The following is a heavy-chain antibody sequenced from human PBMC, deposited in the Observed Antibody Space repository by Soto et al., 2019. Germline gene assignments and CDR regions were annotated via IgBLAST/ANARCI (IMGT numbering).Heavy chain of an antibody. CDR3: ARDLQAGTDNVNWFAP. J-gene: IGHJ5*02. Sequence: QVQLVESGGGVVQPGRSLRLSCAASGFSISRSAMHWVRQAPGKGPEWVAVIAYDGSNKWYAASAKGRFTHSRENSKNTLYLHMTSLRGEDTAVYYCARDLQAGTDNVNWFAPWGQGTLVTVSS. CDR1: GFSISRSA. D-gene: IGHD1-1*01. CDR2: IAYDGSNK. V-gene: IGHV3-30*04.